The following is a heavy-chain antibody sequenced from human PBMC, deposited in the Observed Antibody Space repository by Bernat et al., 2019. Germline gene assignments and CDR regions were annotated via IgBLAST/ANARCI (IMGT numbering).Heavy chain of an antibody. CDR3: AKALRLGYSNYEVSYYFDY. V-gene: IGHV3-30*18. Sequence: QVQLVESGGGVVQPGRSLRLSCAASGFTFSSYGMHWVRQAPGKGLEWVAVISYDGSNKYYADSVKGRFTISRDNSKNTLYLQMNSLRAEDTAVYYCAKALRLGYSNYEVSYYFDYWGQGTLVTVSS. J-gene: IGHJ4*02. D-gene: IGHD4-11*01. CDR2: ISYDGSNK. CDR1: GFTFSSYG.